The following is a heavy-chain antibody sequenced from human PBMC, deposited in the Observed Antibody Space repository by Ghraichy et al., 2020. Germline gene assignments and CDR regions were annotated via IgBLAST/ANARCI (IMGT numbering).Heavy chain of an antibody. V-gene: IGHV4-34*01. D-gene: IGHD3-16*02. CDR3: ARGVTRNYDYVWGSYRRAAYFDY. CDR1: GGSFTEYY. Sequence: SETLSLTCAVYGGSFTEYYWTWIRQPPGKGLEWIGEINHSGSTKYSPSLKTRVTISVNRSKNQFSLKLSSVTAADTAVYFCARGVTRNYDYVWGSYRRAAYFDYWGQGTPVTVSS. J-gene: IGHJ4*02. CDR2: INHSGST.